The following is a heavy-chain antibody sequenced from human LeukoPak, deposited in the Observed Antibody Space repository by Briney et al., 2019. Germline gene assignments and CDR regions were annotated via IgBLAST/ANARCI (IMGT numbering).Heavy chain of an antibody. J-gene: IGHJ4*02. CDR1: GGSISSYY. CDR3: ASSSSQFDY. Sequence: SETLSLTCTVSGGSISSYYWSWIRQPPGKGLEWIGYMYYSGSTNYNPSLKSRVTISVDTSKNQFSLKLSSVTAADTAVYYCASSSSQFDYWGQGTLVTVSS. CDR2: MYYSGST. V-gene: IGHV4-59*01. D-gene: IGHD6-13*01.